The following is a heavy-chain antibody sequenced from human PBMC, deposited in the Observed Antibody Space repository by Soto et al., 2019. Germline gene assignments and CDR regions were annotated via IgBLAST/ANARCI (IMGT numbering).Heavy chain of an antibody. D-gene: IGHD3-3*01. V-gene: IGHV4-59*01. CDR1: GGSITDNY. Sequence: QLQQAGPGLVRPSETLSLTCSVSGGSITDNYWGWVRQTPGKGLEWIGYIYYTGITNYNPSLKRRVTMSLDTSKNRLSLKLDSVNAADTAVYYCARALDYDFWGGRNWFDPWGQGTLVTVSS. CDR3: ARALDYDFWGGRNWFDP. CDR2: IYYTGIT. J-gene: IGHJ5*02.